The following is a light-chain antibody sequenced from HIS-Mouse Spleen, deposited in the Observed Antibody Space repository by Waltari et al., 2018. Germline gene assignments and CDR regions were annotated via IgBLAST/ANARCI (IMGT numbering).Light chain of an antibody. CDR1: SSNIGAGYD. Sequence: QSVLTPPPSVSGAPGQRVPLSCTGSSSNIGAGYDVHWYQQLPGTAPKLLIYGNSNRPSGVPDRFSGSKSGTSASLAITGLQAEDEADYYCQSYDSSLSVVVFGGGTKLTVL. CDR3: QSYDSSLSVVV. J-gene: IGLJ2*01. CDR2: GNS. V-gene: IGLV1-40*01.